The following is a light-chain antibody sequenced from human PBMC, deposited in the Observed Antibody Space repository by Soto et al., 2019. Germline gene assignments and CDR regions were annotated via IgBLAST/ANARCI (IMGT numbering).Light chain of an antibody. V-gene: IGKV1-12*01. CDR2: AAS. CDR3: KQSRSFPLT. Sequence: DIQMTLSPSSLSAYFGDRVTITCLASQDLDRWLACYQLKPGEGPKVLIYAASNLRSGVPSRFSGSGSGADFSLTISSLQPEDVATYYCKQSRSFPLTFGGGTKVDIK. CDR1: QDLDRW. J-gene: IGKJ4*01.